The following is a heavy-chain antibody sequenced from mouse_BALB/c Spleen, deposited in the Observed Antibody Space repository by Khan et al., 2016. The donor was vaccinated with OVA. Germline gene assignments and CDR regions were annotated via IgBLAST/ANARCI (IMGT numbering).Heavy chain of an antibody. Sequence: QVQLKQSGPGLVAPSQSLSITCTVSGFSLTSYGVSWVRQSPGKGLEWLGVRWGDGSTNYHSTLISRLIISKDNSKSQVFLKLTGLQTDDTATYYCAKFTPDYYSTDYWGQGTSVTVSS. CDR2: RWGDGST. D-gene: IGHD1-1*01. CDR1: GFSLTSYG. V-gene: IGHV2-3*01. J-gene: IGHJ4*01. CDR3: AKFTPDYYSTDY.